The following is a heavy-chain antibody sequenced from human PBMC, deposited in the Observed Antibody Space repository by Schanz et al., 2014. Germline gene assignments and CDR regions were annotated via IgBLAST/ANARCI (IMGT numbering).Heavy chain of an antibody. D-gene: IGHD3-10*01. V-gene: IGHV3-23*01. CDR3: AKYRGYYRVSGSYRELEY. Sequence: EVQLLESGAGLVQPGGSLRLSCAASGFTFSSYAMSWVRQAPGKGLEWVSLISDSGDTAYYADSVKGRFTISRDNFKGALYLQMSSLRPEDTAVYYCAKYRGYYRVSGSYRELEYWGQGTLVTVSS. J-gene: IGHJ4*02. CDR1: GFTFSSYA. CDR2: ISDSGDTA.